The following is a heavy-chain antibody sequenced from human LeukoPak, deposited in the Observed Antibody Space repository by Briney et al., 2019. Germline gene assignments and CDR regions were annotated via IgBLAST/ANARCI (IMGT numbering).Heavy chain of an antibody. CDR2: ISDDGSKI. CDR3: ARENRYCSGGSCYSVASDDAFDI. J-gene: IGHJ3*02. D-gene: IGHD2-15*01. V-gene: IGHV3-30*04. CDR1: GSTFSTDA. Sequence: GRSLRLSCAASGSTFSTDAMHWVRQAPGKGLEWVAVISDDGSKIYYADSVKGRFTISRDNSKNTLYLQMNSLRAEDTAVYYCARENRYCSGGSCYSVASDDAFDIWGQGTMVTVSS.